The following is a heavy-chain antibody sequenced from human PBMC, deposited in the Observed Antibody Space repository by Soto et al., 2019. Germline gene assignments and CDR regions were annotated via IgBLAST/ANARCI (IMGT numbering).Heavy chain of an antibody. V-gene: IGHV4-34*01. Sequence: WIRQPPGTGLEWIGEINHSGSTNYNPSLKSRVTISVDTSKNQFSLKLTSVTAADTAVYYCARYKNTGPYDYWRRARQVTLSS. CDR3: ARYKNTGPYDY. D-gene: IGHD2-8*02. J-gene: IGHJ4*02. CDR2: INHSGST.